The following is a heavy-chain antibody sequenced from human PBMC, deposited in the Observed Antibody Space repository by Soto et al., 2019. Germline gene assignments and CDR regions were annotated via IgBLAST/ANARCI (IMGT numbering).Heavy chain of an antibody. V-gene: IGHV3-30-3*01. D-gene: IGHD1-7*01. CDR2: ISYDGSNK. CDR1: GFTFSSYA. J-gene: IGHJ6*02. Sequence: LRLSCAASGFTFSSYAMHWVRQAPGKGLEWVAVISYDGSNKYYADSVKGRFTISRDNSKNTLYLQMNSLRAEDTAVYYCARDPANWNYYSGYYYYYGMDVWGQGTTVTVSS. CDR3: ARDPANWNYYSGYYYYYGMDV.